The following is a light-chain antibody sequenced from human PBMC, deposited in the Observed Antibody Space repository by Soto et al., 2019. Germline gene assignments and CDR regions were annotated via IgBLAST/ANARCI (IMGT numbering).Light chain of an antibody. CDR1: SGSIASSY. Sequence: NFMLTQPHSVSGSPGKTVTISCTRSSGSIASSYVQWYQQRPVRAPTLLIYADNERPSGGPGRFSGSIDMSSTSASLTISGRQTEDEAGYYCHSYARSSNVVFGGGTKVTVI. CDR2: ADN. CDR3: HSYARSSNVV. V-gene: IGLV6-57*03. J-gene: IGLJ2*01.